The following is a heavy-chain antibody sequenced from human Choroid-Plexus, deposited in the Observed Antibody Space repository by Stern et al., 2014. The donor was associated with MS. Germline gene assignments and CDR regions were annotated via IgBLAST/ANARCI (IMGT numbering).Heavy chain of an antibody. V-gene: IGHV3-30*18. Sequence: VQLVESGGGVVQPGRPLRLSCVASGFTFGSWAMHWVRQAPGKGLAWVAGASYDGSNKYYADSVKGRFTISRDNSQNTLYMQMSSLRPEDTAVYYCAKDRQYLTYFFDHWGQGSLVTVSA. CDR1: GFTFGSWA. J-gene: IGHJ5*02. D-gene: IGHD2/OR15-2a*01. CDR3: AKDRQYLTYFFDH. CDR2: ASYDGSNK.